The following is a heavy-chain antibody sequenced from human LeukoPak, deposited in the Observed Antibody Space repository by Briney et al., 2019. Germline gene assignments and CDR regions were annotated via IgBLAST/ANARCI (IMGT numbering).Heavy chain of an antibody. CDR1: GYSFTSYW. V-gene: IGHV5-51*01. CDR3: ARVASSSWYYMDV. J-gene: IGHJ6*03. Sequence: GESLKISCKGSGYSFTSYWTGWVRQMPGKGLEWMGIIYPGDSDTRYSPSFQGQVTISADKSISTAYLQWSSLKASDPAMYYCARVASSSWYYMDVWGKGTTVTVSS. D-gene: IGHD6-13*01. CDR2: IYPGDSDT.